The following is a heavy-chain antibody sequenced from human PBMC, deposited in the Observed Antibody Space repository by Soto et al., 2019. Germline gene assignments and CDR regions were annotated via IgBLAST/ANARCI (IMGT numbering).Heavy chain of an antibody. J-gene: IGHJ4*02. CDR3: ASVGYCSGGSCDFYFDY. D-gene: IGHD2-15*01. V-gene: IGHV1-69*12. CDR2: IIPIFGTA. CDR1: GGTFSSYA. Sequence: QVQLVQSGAEVKKPGSSVKVSCKASGGTFSSYAISWVRQAPGQGLEWMGGIIPIFGTANYAQKFQGRVTITADESTSTAYMELSRLRSEDTAVYYCASVGYCSGGSCDFYFDYWGQGTLVTVSS.